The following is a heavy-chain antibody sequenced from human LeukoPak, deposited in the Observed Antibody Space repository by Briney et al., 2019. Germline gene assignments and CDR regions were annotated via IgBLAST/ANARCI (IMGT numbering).Heavy chain of an antibody. J-gene: IGHJ3*02. CDR2: ISYDGSNK. D-gene: IGHD3-22*01. Sequence: GGSLRLSCAASGFTFSTYDMHWVRQAPGKGLEWVAVISYDGSNKYYADSVKGRFTISRDNSKNTLYLQMNSLRAEDTAVYYCAKGRDYYDSSGYIAFDIWGQGTMVTVSS. V-gene: IGHV3-30*18. CDR3: AKGRDYYDSSGYIAFDI. CDR1: GFTFSTYD.